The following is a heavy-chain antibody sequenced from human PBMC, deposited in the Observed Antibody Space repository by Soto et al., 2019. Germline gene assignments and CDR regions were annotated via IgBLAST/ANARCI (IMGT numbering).Heavy chain of an antibody. J-gene: IGHJ5*02. V-gene: IGHV5-10-1*01. D-gene: IGHD3-9*01. Sequence: SWESLKVSCKGSGYSFTSYWIIWVRQMPGKGLEWMGSIDPSDSYTNYSPSFQGHVTISADKSISTAYLQWSSLKASDTAMYYCARHAGSYYAILTGSHLAINWFEPWGQGTLVTVSS. CDR3: ARHAGSYYAILTGSHLAINWFEP. CDR2: IDPSDSYT. CDR1: GYSFTSYW.